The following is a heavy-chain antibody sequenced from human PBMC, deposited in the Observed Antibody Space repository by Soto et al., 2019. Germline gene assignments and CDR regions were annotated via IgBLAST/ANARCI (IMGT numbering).Heavy chain of an antibody. V-gene: IGHV4-39*01. CDR3: ARHPRITIFGVVTDDWYFDL. J-gene: IGHJ2*01. D-gene: IGHD3-3*01. CDR1: GGSISSSSYY. CDR2: IYYSGST. Sequence: SETLSLTCTVSGGSISSSSYYWGWIRQPPGKGLEWIGSIYYSGSTYYNPSLKSRVTISVDTSKNQFSLKLSSVTAADTAVYYCARHPRITIFGVVTDDWYFDLWGRGTLVTVSS.